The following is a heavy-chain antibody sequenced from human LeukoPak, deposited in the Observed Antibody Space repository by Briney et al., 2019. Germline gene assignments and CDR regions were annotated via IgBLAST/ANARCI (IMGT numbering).Heavy chain of an antibody. CDR1: GFTVSSNY. D-gene: IGHD3-22*01. V-gene: IGHV3-53*01. J-gene: IGHJ5*02. CDR2: IYSGGST. Sequence: GGSLRLSCAASGFTVSSNYMSWVRQAPGKGLEWVSVIYSGGSTYYADSVKGRFTISRDNSKNTLYLQMNSLRAEDTAVYYCARDQYYDSKGWFDPWGQGTLVTVSS. CDR3: ARDQYYDSKGWFDP.